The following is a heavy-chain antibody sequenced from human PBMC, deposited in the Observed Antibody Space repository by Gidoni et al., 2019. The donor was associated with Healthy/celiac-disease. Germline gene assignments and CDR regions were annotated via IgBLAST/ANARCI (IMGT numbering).Heavy chain of an antibody. V-gene: IGHV3-23*01. CDR3: AKAKYSYGNFDY. Sequence: EVQLLESGGGLVQPGGSLRLSCAASGFTFSSYAMSWVRQAPGKGLEWVSAISGSGGSTYYADSVKGRFTISRDNSKNALYLQMNSLRAEDTAVYYCAKAKYSYGNFDYWGQGTLVTVSS. J-gene: IGHJ4*02. CDR2: ISGSGGST. D-gene: IGHD5-18*01. CDR1: GFTFSSYA.